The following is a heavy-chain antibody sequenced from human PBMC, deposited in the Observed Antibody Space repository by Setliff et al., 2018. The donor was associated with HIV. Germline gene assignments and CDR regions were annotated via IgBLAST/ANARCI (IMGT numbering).Heavy chain of an antibody. D-gene: IGHD2-2*01. CDR1: GYSFFSYS. CDR2: INPYSGGT. CDR3: ARWVPYCTSTDCHRWLYYYMDV. J-gene: IGHJ6*03. V-gene: IGHV1-2*02. Sequence: GASVKVSCKASGYSFFSYSITWVRQAPGQGLEWMGWINPYSGGTNYEQKFQGRVTMTRDTSISTACMELSSLRSDDTAVYYCARWVPYCTSTDCHRWLYYYMDVWGKGTTVTVSS.